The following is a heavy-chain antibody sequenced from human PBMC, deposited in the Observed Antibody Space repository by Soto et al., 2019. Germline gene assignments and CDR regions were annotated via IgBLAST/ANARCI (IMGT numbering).Heavy chain of an antibody. CDR2: IIPFFGAA. CDR3: ARGIEEMATTTAVWSFDL. CDR1: GDTFSSHA. Sequence: QVQLMQSGAEVKKPGSSVKVSCKASGDTFSSHAFGWVRQAPGQGLEWMGGIIPFFGAANYAQTFQGRAAITADESTTTVYMELSSLRSEDTAVYYCARGIEEMATTTAVWSFDLWGRGTLVTVSS. V-gene: IGHV1-69*01. D-gene: IGHD4-17*01. J-gene: IGHJ2*01.